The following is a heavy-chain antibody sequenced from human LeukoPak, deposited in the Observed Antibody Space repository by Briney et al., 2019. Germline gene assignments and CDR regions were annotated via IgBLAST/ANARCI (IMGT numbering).Heavy chain of an antibody. D-gene: IGHD3-10*01. Sequence: SVKVSCKASGGTFSSYAISWVRQAPGQGLEWMGGIIPIFGTANYAQKFQGRVTITADKSTSTAYMELSSLRSEDTAVYYCARATGRVVRGVTWRYFHYWGQGTLVTVSS. CDR3: ARATGRVVRGVTWRYFHY. CDR1: GGTFSSYA. V-gene: IGHV1-69*06. J-gene: IGHJ4*02. CDR2: IIPIFGTA.